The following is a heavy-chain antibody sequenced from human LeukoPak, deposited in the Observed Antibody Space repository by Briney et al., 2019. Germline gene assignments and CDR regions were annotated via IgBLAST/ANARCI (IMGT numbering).Heavy chain of an antibody. CDR1: GFTFSSYG. CDR3: AKDGSSGYYPYAFDI. Sequence: QTGGSLRLSCAASGFTFSSYGMNWVRQALGKGLEWVAVISYDGSNKYYADSVKGRFTISRDNSKNTLYLQMNSLRAEDTAVYYCAKDGSSGYYPYAFDIWGQGTKVTVSS. J-gene: IGHJ3*02. CDR2: ISYDGSNK. D-gene: IGHD3-22*01. V-gene: IGHV3-30*18.